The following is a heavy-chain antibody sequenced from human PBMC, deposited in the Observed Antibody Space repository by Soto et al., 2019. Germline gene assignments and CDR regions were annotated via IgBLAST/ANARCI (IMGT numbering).Heavy chain of an antibody. CDR2: FDPEDGET. CDR3: ATGSIAVAATDSKPGYYYYYYMDV. D-gene: IGHD6-19*01. Sequence: ASVKVSCKVSGYTLTELSMHWVRQAPGKGLEWMGGFDPEDGETIYAQKFQGRVTMTEDTSTETAYMELSSLRSEDTAVYYCATGSIAVAATDSKPGYYYYYYMDVWGKGTTVTVSS. CDR1: GYTLTELS. J-gene: IGHJ6*03. V-gene: IGHV1-24*01.